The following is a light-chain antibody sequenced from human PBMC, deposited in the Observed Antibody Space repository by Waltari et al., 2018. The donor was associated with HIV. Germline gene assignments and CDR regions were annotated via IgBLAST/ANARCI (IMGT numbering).Light chain of an antibody. J-gene: IGKJ2*02. Sequence: LSLPVTLGQAASISFRSSQGLVSSDANIYLNWFHQRPGQSPRRLIYKVSNRDSGIPGRFNGSGSGTDFTLRIAGVEADDVGTYYCMQGTNWQCTFGQGTKVEIE. V-gene: IGKV2-30*01. CDR2: KVS. CDR3: MQGTNWQCT. CDR1: QGLVSSDANIY.